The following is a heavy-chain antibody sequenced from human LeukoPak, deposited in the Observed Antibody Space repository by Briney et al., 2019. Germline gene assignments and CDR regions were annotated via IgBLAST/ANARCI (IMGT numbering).Heavy chain of an antibody. D-gene: IGHD2-15*01. V-gene: IGHV1-2*02. CDR1: GYTFTDYF. CDR3: ARLVRYCSGGSCYSGYNWFDP. J-gene: IGHJ5*02. Sequence: GASVKVSCKASGYTFTDYFLHWVRQAPGQGLEWMGWINPNSGGTNYAQKFQGRVTMTRDTSISTAYMELSRLRSDDTAVYYCARLVRYCSGGSCYSGYNWFDPWGQGTLVTVSS. CDR2: INPNSGGT.